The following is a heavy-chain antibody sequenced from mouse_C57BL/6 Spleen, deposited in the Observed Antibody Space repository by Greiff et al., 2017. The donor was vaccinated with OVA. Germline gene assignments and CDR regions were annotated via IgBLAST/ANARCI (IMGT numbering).Heavy chain of an antibody. D-gene: IGHD2-4*01. V-gene: IGHV5-17*01. CDR3: ARIYYDYDDAMDY. CDR1: GFTFSDYG. Sequence: EVQLVESGGGLVKPGGSLKLSCAASGFTFSDYGMHWVRQAPEKGLEWVAYISSGSSTIYYADTVKGRFTISRDNAKNTLFLQMTSLRSEDTAMYYCARIYYDYDDAMDYWGQGTSVTVSS. CDR2: ISSGSSTI. J-gene: IGHJ4*01.